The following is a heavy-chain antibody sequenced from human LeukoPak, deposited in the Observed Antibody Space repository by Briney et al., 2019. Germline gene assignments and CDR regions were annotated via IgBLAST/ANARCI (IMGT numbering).Heavy chain of an antibody. CDR3: ARDGSYSSSWYRDYYYYYMDV. Sequence: ASVKVSCKASGYTFTGYYMHWVRQAPGQGLEWMGWINPNSGGTNYAQKFRGRVTMTRDTSISTAYMELSRLRSDDTAVYYCARDGSYSSSWYRDYYYYYMDVWGKGTTVTVSS. J-gene: IGHJ6*03. CDR2: INPNSGGT. D-gene: IGHD6-13*01. CDR1: GYTFTGYY. V-gene: IGHV1-2*02.